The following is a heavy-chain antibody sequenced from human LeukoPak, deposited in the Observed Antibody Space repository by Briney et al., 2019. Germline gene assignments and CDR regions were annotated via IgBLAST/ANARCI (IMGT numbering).Heavy chain of an antibody. CDR2: IYTSGST. CDR3: AREKYYYGSGSYIYYYYYMDV. J-gene: IGHJ6*03. V-gene: IGHV4-61*02. Sequence: SETLSLTCTVSGGSISSGSYYWSWIRQPAGKGLEWIGRIYTSGSTNYNPSLKSRVTISVDTSKNQFSLKLSSVTAADTAVYYCAREKYYYGSGSYIYYYYYMDVWGKGATVTTSS. CDR1: GGSISSGSYY. D-gene: IGHD3-10*01.